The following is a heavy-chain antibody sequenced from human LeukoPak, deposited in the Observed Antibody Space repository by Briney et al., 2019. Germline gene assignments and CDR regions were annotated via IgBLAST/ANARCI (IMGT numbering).Heavy chain of an antibody. V-gene: IGHV3-23*01. Sequence: QPGGSLRLSCAASGFTFSAFGMHWVRQAPGKGLEWVSAMSSSDDGRYYAASVRGRFTISRDTSRSTLYLQMNSLRAEDAAVYYCAKAPVTSCRGAFCYPFDYWGQGTLVTVSS. J-gene: IGHJ4*02. CDR1: GFTFSAFG. CDR3: AKAPVTSCRGAFCYPFDY. CDR2: MSSSDDGR. D-gene: IGHD2-15*01.